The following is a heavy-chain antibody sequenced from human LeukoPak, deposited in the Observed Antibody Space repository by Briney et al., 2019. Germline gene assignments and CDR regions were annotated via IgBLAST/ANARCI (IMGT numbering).Heavy chain of an antibody. CDR2: ISSSSSTI. V-gene: IGHV3-48*04. CDR3: ARGARGYPRGGLIDY. J-gene: IGHJ4*02. CDR1: GSTFSSYS. D-gene: IGHD3-22*01. Sequence: PGGSLRLSCAASGSTFSSYSMNWVRQAPGKGLEWVSYISSSSSTIYYADSVKGRFTISRDNAKNSLYLQMNSLRAEDTAVYYCARGARGYPRGGLIDYWGQGTLVTVSS.